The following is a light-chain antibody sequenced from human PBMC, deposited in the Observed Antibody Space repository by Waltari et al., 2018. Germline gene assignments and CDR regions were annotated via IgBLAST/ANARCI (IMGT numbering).Light chain of an antibody. CDR1: QSLVFSSNNKNY. Sequence: DIVLTQSPDSLAVSLGERATINCKSSQSLVFSSNNKNYLGWDQQKPGQPPKWLITWASIREAGVPDRFSGSGSGTDFTLTISSLQAEDVAVYYCQQCYTFPYTFGQGTKLEIK. V-gene: IGKV4-1*01. CDR3: QQCYTFPYT. J-gene: IGKJ2*01. CDR2: WAS.